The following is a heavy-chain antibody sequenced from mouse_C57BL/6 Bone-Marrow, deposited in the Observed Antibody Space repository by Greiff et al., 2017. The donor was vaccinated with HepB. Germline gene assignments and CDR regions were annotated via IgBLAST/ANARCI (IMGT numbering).Heavy chain of an antibody. D-gene: IGHD2-4*01. CDR2: IYPRSGNT. CDR1: GYTFTSYG. CDR3: ARDDDYDWFAY. Sequence: VQLQQSGAELARPGASVKLSCKASGYTFTSYGISWVKQRTGQGLEWIGEIYPRSGNTYYNEKFKGKATLTADKSSSTAYMELRSLTSEDSAVYFCARDDDYDWFAYWGQGTLVTVSA. J-gene: IGHJ3*01. V-gene: IGHV1-81*01.